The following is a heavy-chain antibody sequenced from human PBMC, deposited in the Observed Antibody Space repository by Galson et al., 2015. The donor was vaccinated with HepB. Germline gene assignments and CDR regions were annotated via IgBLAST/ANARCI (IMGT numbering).Heavy chain of an antibody. D-gene: IGHD1-26*01. V-gene: IGHV1-46*01. CDR1: GYTFTSYY. Sequence: SVKVSCKASGYTFTSYYMHWVRQAPGQGLEWMGIINPSGGSTSYAQKFQGRVTMTRDTSTSTVYMELSSLKASDTAMYYCARRAYSGSRESGCFDYWGQGTLVTVSS. J-gene: IGHJ4*02. CDR3: ARRAYSGSRESGCFDY. CDR2: INPSGGST.